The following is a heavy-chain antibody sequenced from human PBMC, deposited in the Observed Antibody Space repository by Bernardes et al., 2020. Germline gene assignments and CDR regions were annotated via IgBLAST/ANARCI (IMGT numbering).Heavy chain of an antibody. CDR1: GFTFSSHW. V-gene: IGHV3-74*03. Sequence: LRLSCSVSGFTFSSHWMYWVRQAPGKGLVWVSRINTDGTITTYADSVKGRFTISRDNARNTLYLQMNTLRVEDTAVYYCARFSGGRGDYWGQGTLVTVSS. J-gene: IGHJ4*02. CDR3: ARFSGGRGDY. CDR2: INTDGTIT. D-gene: IGHD6-19*01.